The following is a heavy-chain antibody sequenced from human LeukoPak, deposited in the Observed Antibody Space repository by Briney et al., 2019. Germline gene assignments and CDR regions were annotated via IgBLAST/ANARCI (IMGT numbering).Heavy chain of an antibody. CDR3: TTTNYYDSSGYYYLGYFQH. Sequence: GGSLRLSCAASGFTFSNAWMSWVRQAPGKGLEWVGRIKSKTDGGTTDYAAPVKGRFTISRDDSKNTLYLQMNSLKTEDTAVYYCTTTNYYDSSGYYYLGYFQHWGRGTLVTVSS. J-gene: IGHJ1*01. D-gene: IGHD3-22*01. CDR2: IKSKTDGGTT. CDR1: GFTFSNAW. V-gene: IGHV3-15*01.